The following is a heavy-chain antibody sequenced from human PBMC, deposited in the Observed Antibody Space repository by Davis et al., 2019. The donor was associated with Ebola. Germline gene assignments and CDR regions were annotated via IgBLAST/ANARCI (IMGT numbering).Heavy chain of an antibody. CDR2: IWYDGSNK. Sequence: GESLKISCAASGFTFSSYGMHWVRQAPGKGLEWVAVIWYDGSNKYYADSVKGRFTIPRDNSKNTLYLQMNSLRAEDTAVYYCARNGDLVVAAMDYYYGMDVWGQGTTVTVSS. D-gene: IGHD2-15*01. V-gene: IGHV3-33*01. CDR3: ARNGDLVVAAMDYYYGMDV. J-gene: IGHJ6*02. CDR1: GFTFSSYG.